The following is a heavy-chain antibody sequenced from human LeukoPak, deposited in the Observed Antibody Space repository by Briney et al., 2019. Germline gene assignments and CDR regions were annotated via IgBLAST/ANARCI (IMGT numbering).Heavy chain of an antibody. D-gene: IGHD5-24*01. CDR1: GGSVSSGSYY. CDR3: ARGRIIDNLGTISHDIEMATIKGYYFDY. J-gene: IGHJ4*02. CDR2: INHSGST. Sequence: PSETLSLTCTVSGGSVSSGSYYWSWIRQPPGKGLEWIGEINHSGSTNYNPSLKSRVTISVDTSKNQFSLKLSSVTAADTAVYYCARGRIIDNLGTISHDIEMATIKGYYFDYWGQGTLVTASS. V-gene: IGHV4-61*01.